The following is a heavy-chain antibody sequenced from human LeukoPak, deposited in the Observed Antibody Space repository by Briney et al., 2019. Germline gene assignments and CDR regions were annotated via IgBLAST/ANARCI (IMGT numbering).Heavy chain of an antibody. CDR2: ISSSGSTI. D-gene: IGHD1-1*01. J-gene: IGHJ6*03. CDR1: GFTFSSYE. CDR3: ARVRLERRYYYYYYMDV. V-gene: IGHV3-48*03. Sequence: GGSLRLSCAASGFTFSSYEMNWVRQAPGKGLEWVSYISSSGSTIYYADSVKGRFTISRDNAKNSLYLQMNSLRAEDTAVYYCARVRLERRYYYYYYMDVWGKGTTVTISS.